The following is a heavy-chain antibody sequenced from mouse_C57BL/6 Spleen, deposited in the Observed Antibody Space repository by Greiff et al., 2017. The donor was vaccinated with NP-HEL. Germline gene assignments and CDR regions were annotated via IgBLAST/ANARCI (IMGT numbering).Heavy chain of an antibody. Sequence: EVQLQQSGPELVKPGASVKISCKASGYSFTDYNMNWVKQSNGKSLEWIGVINPNYGTTSYNEKFKGKATLTADKSSSTAYMQLSSLTSEDSAVYFCARSGSYYGSRGYAMDYWGQGTSVTVSS. J-gene: IGHJ4*01. D-gene: IGHD1-1*01. V-gene: IGHV1-39*01. CDR2: INPNYGTT. CDR1: GYSFTDYN. CDR3: ARSGSYYGSRGYAMDY.